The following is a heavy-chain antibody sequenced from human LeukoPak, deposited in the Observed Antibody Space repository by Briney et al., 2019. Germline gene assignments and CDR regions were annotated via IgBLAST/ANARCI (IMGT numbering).Heavy chain of an antibody. V-gene: IGHV4-39*07. CDR2: TYYRGTT. J-gene: IGHJ4*02. CDR3: ARDWNRYAY. Sequence: SDTLSLTCTVSGASISSTSYYWGWIRQPPGKGLEWIGSTYYRGTTYYNPSLKSRVTISVDTSKNQFSLQLSSVTAADTAVYYCARDWNRYAYWGQGTLVTVSS. D-gene: IGHD1-1*01. CDR1: GASISSTSYY.